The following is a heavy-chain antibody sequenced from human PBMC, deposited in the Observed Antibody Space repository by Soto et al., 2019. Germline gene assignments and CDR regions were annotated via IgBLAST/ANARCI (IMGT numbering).Heavy chain of an antibody. CDR2: IYYSGST. V-gene: IGHV4-59*08. J-gene: IGHJ4*02. CDR1: GGSISDYY. Sequence: PSETLSLTCPVSGGSISDYYWSWIRQPPGKGLEWIGYIYYSGSTNYNPSLKSRVTISVDTSKNQFSLKLTSVTAADTAVYYCAGTKRAFYYFDYWGQGTLVTVSS. CDR3: AGTKRAFYYFDY.